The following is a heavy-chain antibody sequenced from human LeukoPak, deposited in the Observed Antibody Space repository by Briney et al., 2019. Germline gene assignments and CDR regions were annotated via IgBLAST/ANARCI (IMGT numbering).Heavy chain of an antibody. D-gene: IGHD6-13*01. Sequence: GGSLRLSCAASGFTFSSYGMHWVRQAPGKGLEWVSYISSSGSTIYYADSVKGRFTTSRDSAKNSLYLQMNSLRAEDTAVYYCARTYSSSWYLYFDYWGQGTLVTVSS. J-gene: IGHJ4*02. CDR1: GFTFSSYG. V-gene: IGHV3-48*04. CDR3: ARTYSSSWYLYFDY. CDR2: ISSSGSTI.